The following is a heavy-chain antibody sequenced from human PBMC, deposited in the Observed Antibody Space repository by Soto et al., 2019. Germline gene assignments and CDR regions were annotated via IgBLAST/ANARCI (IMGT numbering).Heavy chain of an antibody. V-gene: IGHV4-31*03. Sequence: QVQLQESGPGLVKPSQTLSLTCTGSGGSISSGGYYWSWIRQLPGKGLEWIGYIFYSGTTYSNPSLKSRVTISVDTSKTLFSLRLTSVTAADTAVYYWARGNGSSVMNIDYWGQGTLVTVSS. CDR2: IFYSGTT. J-gene: IGHJ4*02. D-gene: IGHD6-19*01. CDR1: GGSISSGGYY. CDR3: ARGNGSSVMNIDY.